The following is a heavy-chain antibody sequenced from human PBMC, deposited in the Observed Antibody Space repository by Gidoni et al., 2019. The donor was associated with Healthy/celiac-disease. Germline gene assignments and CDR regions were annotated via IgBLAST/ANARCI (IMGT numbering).Heavy chain of an antibody. CDR2: ISGSGGST. J-gene: IGHJ4*02. CDR3: AKDQVWFGELLPSPDY. D-gene: IGHD3-10*01. Sequence: EVQLLESGGGLVQPGGSLRLSCAASGFTFSSHAMSWVRQAPGKRLEWVSAISGSGGSTYYADSVKGRFTISRDNSKNTLYLQMNSLRAEDTAVYYCAKDQVWFGELLPSPDYWGQGTLVTVSS. V-gene: IGHV3-23*01. CDR1: GFTFSSHA.